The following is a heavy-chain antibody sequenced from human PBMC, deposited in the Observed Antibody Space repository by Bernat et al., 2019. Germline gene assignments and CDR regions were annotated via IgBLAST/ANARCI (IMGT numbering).Heavy chain of an antibody. Sequence: EVQLVESGGGLVQPGGSLRLSCAASGFTFSSYDMHWVRQATGKGLEWVSAIGTAGDTYYPGSVKGRFTISRENAKNSLYLQMNSLRAGDTAVYYCARGGSDFSGYDHWYFDLWGRGTLVTVSS. J-gene: IGHJ2*01. V-gene: IGHV3-13*04. CDR2: IGTAGDT. CDR3: ARGGSDFSGYDHWYFDL. D-gene: IGHD5-12*01. CDR1: GFTFSSYD.